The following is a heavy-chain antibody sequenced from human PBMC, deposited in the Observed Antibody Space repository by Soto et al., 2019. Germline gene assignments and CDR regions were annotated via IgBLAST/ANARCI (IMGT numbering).Heavy chain of an antibody. V-gene: IGHV4-31*03. Sequence: QVQLQESGPGLVKPSQTLSLTCTVSGGSISSGGYYWSWIRQHPGKGLEWIGYIYYSGSTYYNPSLKSRVTISVDTSKNQFSLKLSSVTAADTAVYYCARGFNYYDSSGYYFRGYYYYGMDVWGQGTTVTVSS. D-gene: IGHD3-22*01. J-gene: IGHJ6*02. CDR1: GGSISSGGYY. CDR2: IYYSGST. CDR3: ARGFNYYDSSGYYFRGYYYYGMDV.